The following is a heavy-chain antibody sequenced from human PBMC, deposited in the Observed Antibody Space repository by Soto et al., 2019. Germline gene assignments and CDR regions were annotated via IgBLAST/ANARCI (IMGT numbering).Heavy chain of an antibody. J-gene: IGHJ4*02. CDR1: GGSFSGYY. CDR2: INHSGST. V-gene: IGHV4-34*01. CDR3: ARGGKPIQLWLLY. D-gene: IGHD5-18*01. Sequence: PSETLSLTCAVYGGSFSGYYWSWIRQPPGKGLEWIGEINHSGSTNYNPSLKSRVTISVDTSKNQFSLKLSSVTAADTAVYYCARGGKPIQLWLLYWGQGTLVTVSS.